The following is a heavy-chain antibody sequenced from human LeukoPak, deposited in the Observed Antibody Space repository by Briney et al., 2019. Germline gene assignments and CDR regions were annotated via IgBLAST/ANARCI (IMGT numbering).Heavy chain of an antibody. V-gene: IGHV4-59*12. CDR1: GGSISSYY. CDR3: ARDRKYYYHMDV. J-gene: IGHJ6*03. Sequence: SETLSLTCTVSGGSISSYYWSWIRQPPGKGLEWIGYIYYSGSTNYKSSLKSRVTISVDTSKNQFSLKLSSLTAADTAVYYCARDRKYYYHMDVWGKGTTVTVSS. D-gene: IGHD1-14*01. CDR2: IYYSGST.